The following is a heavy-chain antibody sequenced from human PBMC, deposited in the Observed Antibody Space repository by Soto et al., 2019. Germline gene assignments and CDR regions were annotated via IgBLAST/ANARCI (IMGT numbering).Heavy chain of an antibody. CDR1: VVPSTIAIPS. V-gene: IGHV4-39*01. CDR3: VRVVEAATRHTDFDS. J-gene: IGHJ4*02. CDR2: VYYSGGT. Sequence: SETCPSPVMSLVVPSTIAIPSGAGSASPPGRGLEFLGSVYYSGGTYYNPSLKSRVTVSVDTSKNQVSLRVRSVTVAETAMYYCVRVVEAATRHTDFDSWGQGIVVTVSS. D-gene: IGHD2-15*01.